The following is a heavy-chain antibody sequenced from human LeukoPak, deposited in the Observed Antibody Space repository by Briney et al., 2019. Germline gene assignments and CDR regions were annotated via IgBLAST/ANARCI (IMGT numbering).Heavy chain of an antibody. CDR2: ISAYNGNT. CDR1: GYTFTSYR. J-gene: IGHJ2*01. V-gene: IGHV1-18*01. CDR3: ARDDRNRWYFDL. D-gene: IGHD2/OR15-2a*01. Sequence: GASVKASCKASGYTFTSYRISWVRQAPGQGREWMGWISAYNGNTNYAQKLQGRVTMTTDTSTSTAYMELRSLRSDDTAVYYCARDDRNRWYFDLWGRGTLVTVSS.